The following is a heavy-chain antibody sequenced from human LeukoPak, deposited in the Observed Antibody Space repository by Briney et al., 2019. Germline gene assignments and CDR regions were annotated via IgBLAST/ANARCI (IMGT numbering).Heavy chain of an antibody. CDR1: GFTFDDYA. CDR3: AKGYSYGLKYYFDY. J-gene: IGHJ4*02. Sequence: GGSLRLSCAASGFTFDDYAMHWVRLAPGKGLEWVSGISWNSGSIGYADSVKGRFTISRDSAKNSLYLQMNSLGAEDTALYYCAKGYSYGLKYYFDYWGQGTLVTVSS. D-gene: IGHD5-18*01. CDR2: ISWNSGSI. V-gene: IGHV3-9*01.